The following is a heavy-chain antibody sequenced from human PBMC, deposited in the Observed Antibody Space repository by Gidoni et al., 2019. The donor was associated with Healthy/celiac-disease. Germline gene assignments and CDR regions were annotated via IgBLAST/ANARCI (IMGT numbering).Heavy chain of an antibody. CDR2: INHSGST. Sequence: QVQLQQWGAGLLKPSETLSLTCAVYGGSFSGYYWSWIRQPPGKGLEWIGEINHSGSTNYNPSLKSRVTISVDTSKNQFSLKLSSVTAADTAVYYCARSVRGRVYFDYWGQGTLVTVSS. CDR1: GGSFSGYY. D-gene: IGHD3-10*02. CDR3: ARSVRGRVYFDY. J-gene: IGHJ4*02. V-gene: IGHV4-34*01.